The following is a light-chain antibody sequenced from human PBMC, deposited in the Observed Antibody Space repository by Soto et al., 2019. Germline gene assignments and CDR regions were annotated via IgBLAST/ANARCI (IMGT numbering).Light chain of an antibody. CDR1: SGSIASNY. V-gene: IGLV6-57*03. Sequence: NFMLTQPHSVSESPGKTVTLSCTRSSGSIASNYVQWSQQRPGSAPTTVIYEDNQRPSGVPDRFSGSIDSSSNSASLTISGLKTEDEADYYCQSYDSSDSWVFGGGTKVTVL. CDR3: QSYDSSDSWV. CDR2: EDN. J-gene: IGLJ3*02.